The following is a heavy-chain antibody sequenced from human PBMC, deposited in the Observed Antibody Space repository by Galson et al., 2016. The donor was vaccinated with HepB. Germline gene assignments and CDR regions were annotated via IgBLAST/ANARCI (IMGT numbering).Heavy chain of an antibody. V-gene: IGHV3-33*01. CDR3: ARGCGGDCYSVSGY. Sequence: SLRLSCAASGFTLSSYGMHWVRQAPGKGLEWVAVIWYDGGNKYYAESVKGRFTISRDTSKNTLYLKMTSLRVEDTAVYYCARGCGGDCYSVSGYWGQGTLVTVSP. D-gene: IGHD2-21*02. CDR1: GFTLSSYG. CDR2: IWYDGGNK. J-gene: IGHJ4*02.